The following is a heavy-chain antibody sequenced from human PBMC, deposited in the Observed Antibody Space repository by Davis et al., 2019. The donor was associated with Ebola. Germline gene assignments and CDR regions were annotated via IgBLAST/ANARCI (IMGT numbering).Heavy chain of an antibody. Sequence: PSETLSLTCTVSGGSISSGRFYWNWIRQHPGTGLEWIGYIYYNGRTDFNPSLKSRINISVDTSKNHFSLELTSVTVADTAVYFCAREAYSDYPRYKWFDTWGQGTLVTVSS. CDR2: IYYNGRT. D-gene: IGHD4-11*01. V-gene: IGHV4-31*03. CDR3: AREAYSDYPRYKWFDT. CDR1: GGSISSGRFY. J-gene: IGHJ5*02.